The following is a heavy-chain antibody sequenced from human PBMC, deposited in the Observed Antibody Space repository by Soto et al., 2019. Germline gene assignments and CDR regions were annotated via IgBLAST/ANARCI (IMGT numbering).Heavy chain of an antibody. D-gene: IGHD4-17*01. CDR2: IIPIFGTA. V-gene: IGHV1-69*13. J-gene: IGHJ3*02. Sequence: SVKVSCKASGVTFSSYAISWVRQAPGQGLEWMGGIIPIFGTANYAQKFQGRVTITADESTSTAYMELSSLRSEDTAVYYCARVGYGDYVGWWAFDIWGQGTMVTVSS. CDR3: ARVGYGDYVGWWAFDI. CDR1: GVTFSSYA.